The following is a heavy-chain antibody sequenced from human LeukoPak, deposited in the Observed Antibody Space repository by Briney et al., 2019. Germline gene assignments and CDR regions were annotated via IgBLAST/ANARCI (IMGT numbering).Heavy chain of an antibody. CDR2: IKHDGRDK. J-gene: IGHJ4*02. Sequence: GGTLRLSCAASGFTFSNYWMSWVRQAPGKGLESVANIKHDGRDKHYVDSVKGRFTIARDSAKNSLNLQMNSLRAEDTAVYYCARGGNYDILTGYIFDYWGQGTLVTVSS. V-gene: IGHV3-7*01. D-gene: IGHD3-9*01. CDR3: ARGGNYDILTGYIFDY. CDR1: GFTFSNYW.